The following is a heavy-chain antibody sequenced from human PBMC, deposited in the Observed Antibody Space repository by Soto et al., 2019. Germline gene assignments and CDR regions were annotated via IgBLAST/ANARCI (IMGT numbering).Heavy chain of an antibody. CDR3: AKDGQYRTDGFDV. CDR1: GFTFSSHG. Sequence: EAQLLESGGDWAQPGGSLRLSCAASGFTFSSHGMSWVRQAPGKGLEWIAGLSRGGGTTYYADSVKGLFTISSDNSKDSPDLIVNSLKVEDTALYYCAKDGQYRTDGFDVWGQGTMVTVSS. J-gene: IGHJ3*01. CDR2: LSRGGGTT. D-gene: IGHD6-6*01. V-gene: IGHV3-23*01.